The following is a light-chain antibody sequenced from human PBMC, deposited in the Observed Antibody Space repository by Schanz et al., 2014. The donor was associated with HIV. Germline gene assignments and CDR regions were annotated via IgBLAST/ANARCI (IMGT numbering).Light chain of an antibody. CDR1: QSLGGSQ. Sequence: ETVLTQSPGSLSLSPGERATLSCRASQSLGGSQLAWYQHKPSQAPRLLIHDASNRATGIPARFSGSGSGTDFTLTISSLEPEDFAVYYCQQRYNLFTFGGGTKVEIK. J-gene: IGKJ4*01. CDR2: DAS. CDR3: QQRYNLFT. V-gene: IGKV3D-20*02.